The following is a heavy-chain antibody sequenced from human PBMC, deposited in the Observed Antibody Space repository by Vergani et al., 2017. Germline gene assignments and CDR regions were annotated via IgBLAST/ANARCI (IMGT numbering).Heavy chain of an antibody. CDR2: IIPIFGTA. J-gene: IGHJ5*02. D-gene: IGHD3-3*01. CDR1: GGTFSSYA. Sequence: QVQLVQSGAEVKKPGSSVEVSCKASGGTFSSYAISWVRQAPGQGLEWMGGIIPIFGTANYAQKFQGRVTITADESTSTAYMELSSLRSEDTAVYYCARSPYYDFWSGYYSGWFDPWGQGTLVTVSS. CDR3: ARSPYYDFWSGYYSGWFDP. V-gene: IGHV1-69*01.